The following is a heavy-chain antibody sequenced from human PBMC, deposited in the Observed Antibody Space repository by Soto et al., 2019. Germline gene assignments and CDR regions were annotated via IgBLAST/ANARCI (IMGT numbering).Heavy chain of an antibody. CDR3: ARGIAAAGPYFDY. Sequence: SETLSLTCTVSGGSISSSSYYWGWIRQPPGKGLEWIGSIYYSGSTYYNPSLKSRVTISVDTSKNQFSLKLSSVTAADTAVYYCARGIAAAGPYFDYWGQGTLVTVSS. CDR2: IYYSGST. V-gene: IGHV4-39*07. J-gene: IGHJ4*02. D-gene: IGHD6-13*01. CDR1: GGSISSSSYY.